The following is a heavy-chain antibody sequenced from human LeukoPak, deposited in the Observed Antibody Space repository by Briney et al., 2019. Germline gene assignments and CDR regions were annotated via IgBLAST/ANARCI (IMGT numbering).Heavy chain of an antibody. CDR3: AALSSWYGTFDY. CDR1: GGSMSGYY. J-gene: IGHJ4*02. V-gene: IGHV4-59*01. Sequence: PSETLSLTCTVSGGSMSGYYWSWIRQPPGKGLEWIGYIYYSGNTNYNPSLKSRVTISVDTSKNQFSLKLTSATAADTAVYYCAALSSWYGTFDYWGQGTLVTVSS. CDR2: IYYSGNT. D-gene: IGHD6-13*01.